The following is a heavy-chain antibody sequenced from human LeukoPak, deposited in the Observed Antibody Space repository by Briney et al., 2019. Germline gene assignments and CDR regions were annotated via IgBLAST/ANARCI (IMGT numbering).Heavy chain of an antibody. CDR3: AREGITGTFDY. D-gene: IGHD1-20*01. CDR2: VYYSGGT. Sequence: PSETLSLTCTVSSVSISGHYWNWIRRPPGKGPEWIGYVYYSGGTHYHAPPQNRVTISVDTTKNQFSLHLSSVTAADTAVYYCAREGITGTFDYWGQGTLVIVSS. J-gene: IGHJ4*02. CDR1: SVSISGHY. V-gene: IGHV4-59*11.